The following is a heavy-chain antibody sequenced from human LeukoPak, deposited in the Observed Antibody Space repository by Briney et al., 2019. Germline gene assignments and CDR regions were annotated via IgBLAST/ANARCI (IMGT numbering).Heavy chain of an antibody. CDR3: ASNPPRTGDFNS. V-gene: IGHV1-8*01. Sequence: ASVKVSCKTSGYTFTNYDINWVRQATGQGLEWLGWMSPNNGNTGYAQKFQGRVTVTRDTSINTAYTELSSLRSEDTAVYYCASNPPRTGDFNSWGQGALVTVSS. CDR1: GYTFTNYD. D-gene: IGHD7-27*01. J-gene: IGHJ4*02. CDR2: MSPNNGNT.